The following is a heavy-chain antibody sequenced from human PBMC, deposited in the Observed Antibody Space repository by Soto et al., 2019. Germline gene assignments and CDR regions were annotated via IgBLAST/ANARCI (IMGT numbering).Heavy chain of an antibody. V-gene: IGHV4-30-4*01. D-gene: IGHD2-15*01. CDR2: IYYSGST. CDR3: ARVVAATLWFDP. CDR1: GGSISSGDYY. J-gene: IGHJ5*02. Sequence: SETLSLTCTVSGGSISSGDYYWSWIRQPSGKGLEWIGYIYYSGSTYYNPSLKSRVTISVDTSKNQFSLKLSSVTAADTAVYYCARVVAATLWFDPWGQGTLVTVSS.